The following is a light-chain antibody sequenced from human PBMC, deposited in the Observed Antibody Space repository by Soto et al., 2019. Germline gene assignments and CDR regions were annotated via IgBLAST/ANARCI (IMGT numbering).Light chain of an antibody. V-gene: IGLV2-14*03. CDR3: SSYTSSSTYV. Sequence: QSALTQPASVSGSPGQSIAISCTGTSSDVGGYNYVSWYQHHPGKAPKLMIYDVGNRPSGVSNRFSGSKSGNTASLTISGLQAEDEADYYCSSYTSSSTYVFRSGTKLTVL. J-gene: IGLJ1*01. CDR1: SSDVGGYNY. CDR2: DVG.